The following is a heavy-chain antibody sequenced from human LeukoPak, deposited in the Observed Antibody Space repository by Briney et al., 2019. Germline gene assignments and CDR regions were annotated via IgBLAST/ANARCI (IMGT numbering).Heavy chain of an antibody. CDR3: AKAIAWQNFDY. Sequence: GGSLRLSCAASGFTFSSYAMSWVRQAPGKGLEWVSGISGNGGATYYADPVKGRFTISRDNSKNTLYLQMNSLRAEDTAVYFCAKAIAWQNFDYWGQGTLVIVSS. CDR1: GFTFSSYA. J-gene: IGHJ4*02. CDR2: ISGNGGAT. V-gene: IGHV3-23*01.